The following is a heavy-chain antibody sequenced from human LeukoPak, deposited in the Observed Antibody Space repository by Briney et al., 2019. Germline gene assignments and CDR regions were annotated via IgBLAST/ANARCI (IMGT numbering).Heavy chain of an antibody. V-gene: IGHV4-59*01. CDR1: GGSISSYW. CDR3: ARQSQVEWLQTQSAYYAMDV. CDR2: MYYSGST. J-gene: IGHJ6*02. Sequence: PSETLSLTCTVSGGSISSYWWSWIRQSPGKGLEWIGYMYYSGSTNYNPSLKSRVTISIDTSNNQFALKMSSVTTADTAVYYCARQSQVEWLQTQSAYYAMDVWGRGTTVTVSS. D-gene: IGHD3-3*01.